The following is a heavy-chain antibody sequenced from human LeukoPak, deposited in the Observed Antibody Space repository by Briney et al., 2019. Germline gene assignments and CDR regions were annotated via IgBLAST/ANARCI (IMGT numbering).Heavy chain of an antibody. CDR2: IKSKTDGGTT. V-gene: IGHV3-15*01. D-gene: IGHD2-2*02. J-gene: IGHJ4*02. CDR1: GFTFSNDW. Sequence: GGSLRLSCAASGFTFSNDWMSWVRQAPGKGLEWVGRIKSKTDGGTTDYAAPVKGRFTISRDDSKNTLYLQMNSLKTEDTAVYYCTTIRGYCSSTSCYTGDYWGQGTLVTVSS. CDR3: TTIRGYCSSTSCYTGDY.